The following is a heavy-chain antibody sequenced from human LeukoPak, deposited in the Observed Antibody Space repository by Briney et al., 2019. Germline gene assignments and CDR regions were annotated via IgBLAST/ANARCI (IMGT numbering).Heavy chain of an antibody. D-gene: IGHD1-7*01. V-gene: IGHV3-21*01. J-gene: IGHJ3*02. CDR2: ISSSSNYI. CDR3: ARDPTGTTLEAHDAFDI. CDR1: GFTFSSYS. Sequence: GGSLTLSCAASGFTFSSYSLNWVRQAPGKGPEWVASISSSSNYIYYADSVKGRFTISRDNAKNSLYMQMNSLRAEDTAVYYCARDPTGTTLEAHDAFDIWGQGTMVTVSS.